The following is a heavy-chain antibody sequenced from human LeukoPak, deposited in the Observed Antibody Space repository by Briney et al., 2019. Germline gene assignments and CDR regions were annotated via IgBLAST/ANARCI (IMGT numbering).Heavy chain of an antibody. CDR1: GGSISSYY. Sequence: KPSETLSLTCTVSGGSISSYYWSWIRQPPGKGLEWIGYIYYSGSTYHNPSLKSRVTISVDTSKNQFSLKLSSVTAADTAVYYCAIWFAQGNYFDYWGQGTLVTVSS. D-gene: IGHD3-10*01. CDR3: AIWFAQGNYFDY. CDR2: IYYSGST. J-gene: IGHJ4*02. V-gene: IGHV4-59*01.